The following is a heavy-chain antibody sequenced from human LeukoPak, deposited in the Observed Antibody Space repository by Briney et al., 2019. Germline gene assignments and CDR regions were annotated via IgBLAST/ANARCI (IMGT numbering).Heavy chain of an antibody. Sequence: PGGSLRPSCAASGFTFSSFSMNWVRKAPGKGLEWVSSISSSSSYIYYADSVKGRFTISRDNAKNSLYLQMNSLRAEDTAVYYCARGWQLYDYWGQGTLVTVSS. CDR3: ARGWQLYDY. CDR1: GFTFSSFS. V-gene: IGHV3-21*01. D-gene: IGHD4-23*01. J-gene: IGHJ4*02. CDR2: ISSSSSYI.